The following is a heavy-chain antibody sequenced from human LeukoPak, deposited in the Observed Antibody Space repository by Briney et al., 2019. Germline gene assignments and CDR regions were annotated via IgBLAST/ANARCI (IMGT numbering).Heavy chain of an antibody. D-gene: IGHD2-2*01. J-gene: IGHJ6*03. Sequence: ASVKVSCKVSGYTLTELSMHWVRQAPGKGLEWMGWISAYNGNTNYAQKLQGRVTMTTDTSTSTAYMELRSLRSDDTAVYYCARDKYCSSTSCYSGFYYYYYMDVWGKGTTVTVSS. CDR3: ARDKYCSSTSCYSGFYYYYYMDV. CDR1: GYTLTELS. V-gene: IGHV1-18*01. CDR2: ISAYNGNT.